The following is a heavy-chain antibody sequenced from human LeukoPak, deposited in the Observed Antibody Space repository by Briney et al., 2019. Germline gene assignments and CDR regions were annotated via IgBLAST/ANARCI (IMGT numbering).Heavy chain of an antibody. D-gene: IGHD6-13*01. V-gene: IGHV4-4*02. J-gene: IGHJ4*02. CDR3: ARLPPYSSSWYFDY. CDR2: IYHSGST. CDR1: GGSISSSNW. Sequence: SETLSLTCAASGGSISSSNWWSWVRQPPGKGLEWIGEIYHSGSTNYNPSLKSRVTISVDKSKNQFSLKLSSVTAADTAVYYCARLPPYSSSWYFDYWGQGTLVTVSS.